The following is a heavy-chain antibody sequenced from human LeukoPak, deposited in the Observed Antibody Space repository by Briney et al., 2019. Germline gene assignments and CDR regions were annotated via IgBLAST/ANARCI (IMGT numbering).Heavy chain of an antibody. CDR2: IYTSGST. V-gene: IGHV4-4*08. CDR1: GGSISSYY. CDR3: AREDYGGRGGD. D-gene: IGHD4-23*01. J-gene: IGHJ4*02. Sequence: SETLSLTCTVSGGSISSYYWSWIRQPPGKGPEWIGYIYTSGSTNYNPSLKSRVDTSKNQFSLKLSSVTAADTAVYYRAREDYGGRGGDWGQGTLVTVSS.